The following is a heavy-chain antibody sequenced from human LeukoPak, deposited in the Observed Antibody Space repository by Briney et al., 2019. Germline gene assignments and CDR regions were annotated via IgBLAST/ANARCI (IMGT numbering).Heavy chain of an antibody. D-gene: IGHD3-16*01. CDR1: GFTFSSYA. V-gene: IGHV3-23*01. J-gene: IGHJ6*03. Sequence: GGSLRLSCAASGFTFSSYAMSWVRQAPGKGLEWASAISGSGGSTYYADSVKGRFTISRDNSKNTLYLQMNSLRAEDTAVYYCAKGRGPLIAGSFMDVWGKGTTVTVSS. CDR3: AKGRGPLIAGSFMDV. CDR2: ISGSGGST.